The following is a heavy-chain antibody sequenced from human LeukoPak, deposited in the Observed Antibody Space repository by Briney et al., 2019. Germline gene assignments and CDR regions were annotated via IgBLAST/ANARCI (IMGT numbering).Heavy chain of an antibody. CDR2: ISYDGSNK. Sequence: GGSLRLSCAASGFTFSSYGMHWVRQAPGKGLEWVAVISYDGSNKYYADSVKGRFTISRDNSKNTLYLQMNSLRAEDTAVYYCAKDWVRGVTGYWGQGTLVTVSS. D-gene: IGHD3-10*01. J-gene: IGHJ4*02. V-gene: IGHV3-30*18. CDR1: GFTFSSYG. CDR3: AKDWVRGVTGY.